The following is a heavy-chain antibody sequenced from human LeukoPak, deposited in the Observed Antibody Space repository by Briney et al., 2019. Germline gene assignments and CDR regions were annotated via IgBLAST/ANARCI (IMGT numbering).Heavy chain of an antibody. CDR1: GFDFSSYG. CDR3: ARDRSQELDP. D-gene: IGHD3-10*01. J-gene: IGHJ5*02. Sequence: PGGSLRLSCAASGFDFSSYGMHWVRQAPGKGLEWVAVISSDGTNKDYADSVKGRFSISRDNSKNTLYLQMNRLRADDTAVYYCARDRSQELDPWGQGTLVTVSS. V-gene: IGHV3-30*19. CDR2: ISSDGTNK.